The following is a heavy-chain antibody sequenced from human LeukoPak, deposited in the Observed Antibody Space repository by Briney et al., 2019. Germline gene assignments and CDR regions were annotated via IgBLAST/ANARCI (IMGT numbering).Heavy chain of an antibody. CDR3: AGGRHIVVVTEYYFDY. D-gene: IGHD2-21*02. V-gene: IGHV4-34*01. CDR2: INHSGST. CDR1: GGSFSGYY. Sequence: SETLSLTCAVYGGSFSGYYWSWIRQPPGKGLEWIGEINHSGSTNYNPSLKSRVTISVDTSKNQFSLKLSSVTAADTAVYYCAGGRHIVVVTEYYFDYWGQGTLVTVSS. J-gene: IGHJ4*02.